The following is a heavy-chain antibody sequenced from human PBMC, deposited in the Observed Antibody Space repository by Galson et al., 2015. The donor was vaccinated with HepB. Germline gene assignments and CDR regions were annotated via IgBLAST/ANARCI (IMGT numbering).Heavy chain of an antibody. CDR1: GFTFSSYA. D-gene: IGHD3-22*01. CDR2: ISYDGSNK. Sequence: SLRLSCAASGFTFSSYAMHWVRQAPGKGLEWVAVISYDGSNKYYADSVKGRFTISRDNSKNTLYLQMNSLRAEDTAVYYCARGAQYYYDSSGYLGGVSYWGQGTLVTVSS. J-gene: IGHJ4*02. V-gene: IGHV3-30-3*01. CDR3: ARGAQYYYDSSGYLGGVSY.